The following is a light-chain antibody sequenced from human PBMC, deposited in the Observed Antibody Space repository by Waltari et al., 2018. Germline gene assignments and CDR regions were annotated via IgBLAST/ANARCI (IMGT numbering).Light chain of an antibody. V-gene: IGKV3D-15*01. CDR1: ESVGTD. J-gene: IGKJ2*01. CDR3: QQSRQWPRRT. CDR2: FGS. Sequence: EIVMTQSPVTMSVSPGEGVTLSCTASESVGTDVAWYRHNPGQPPRLLLYFGSTRATGVPARIIGSVSGTDVSLTISSLESEDFAFYYCQQSRQWPRRTFGQGTKLE.